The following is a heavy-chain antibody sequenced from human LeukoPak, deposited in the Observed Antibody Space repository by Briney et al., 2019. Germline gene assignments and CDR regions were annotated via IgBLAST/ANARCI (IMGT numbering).Heavy chain of an antibody. CDR2: IIPIFGTA. Sequence: ASVKVSCKASGGTFSSYAVSWVRQAPGQGLEWMGGIIPIFGTANYAQKFQGRVTITADESTSTAYMELSSLRSEDTAVYYCAGYGSGIENYYYYYMDVSGKGTTVTVSS. CDR3: AGYGSGIENYYYYYMDV. D-gene: IGHD3-10*01. V-gene: IGHV1-69*13. CDR1: GGTFSSYA. J-gene: IGHJ6*03.